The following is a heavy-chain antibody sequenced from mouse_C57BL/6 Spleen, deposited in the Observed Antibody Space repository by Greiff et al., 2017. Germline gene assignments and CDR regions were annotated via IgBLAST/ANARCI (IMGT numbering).Heavy chain of an antibody. J-gene: IGHJ2*01. D-gene: IGHD1-1*01. Sequence: VQLVESGAELARPGASVKLSCKASGYTFTSYGISWVKQRTGQGLEWIGEIYPRSGNTYYNEKFKGKATLTADKSSSTAYMELRSLTSEDSAVYFCARRLTTVVEPPFDYWGQGTTLTVS. CDR3: ARRLTTVVEPPFDY. CDR2: IYPRSGNT. V-gene: IGHV1-81*01. CDR1: GYTFTSYG.